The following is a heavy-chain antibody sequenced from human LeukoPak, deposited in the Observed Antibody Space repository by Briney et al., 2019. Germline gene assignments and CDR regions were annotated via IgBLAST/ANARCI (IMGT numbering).Heavy chain of an antibody. CDR2: IYTSGST. CDR3: ARATEYDFWSGYTSFDY. V-gene: IGHV4-61*02. J-gene: IGHJ4*02. D-gene: IGHD3-3*01. Sequence: PSETLSLTCTVSGGSISSGSYYWSWIRQPAGKGLEWIGRIYTSGSTNYNPSLKSRVTISADTSKNQFSLKLSSVTAADTAVYYCARATEYDFWSGYTSFDYWGQGTLVTVSS. CDR1: GGSISSGSYY.